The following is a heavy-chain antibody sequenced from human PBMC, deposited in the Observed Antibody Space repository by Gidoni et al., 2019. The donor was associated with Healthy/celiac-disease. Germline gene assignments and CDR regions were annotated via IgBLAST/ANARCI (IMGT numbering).Heavy chain of an antibody. CDR2: ISSSSSYI. D-gene: IGHD6-6*01. CDR1: GFPFSSYS. CDR3: ARDSQLSNYYYYGMDV. V-gene: IGHV3-21*01. J-gene: IGHJ6*02. Sequence: EVQLVESGGGLVKPGGSLRLSCAASGFPFSSYSMNWVRQAPGKGLGWVSSISSSSSYIYYADSVKGRFTISRDNAKNSLYLQMNSLRAEDTAVYYCARDSQLSNYYYYGMDVWGQGTTVTVSS.